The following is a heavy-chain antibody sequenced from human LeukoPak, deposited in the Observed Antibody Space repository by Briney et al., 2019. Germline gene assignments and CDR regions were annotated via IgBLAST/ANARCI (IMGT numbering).Heavy chain of an antibody. CDR2: IIPIFGTA. CDR1: GGTFSSYA. Sequence: ASVKLSCKASGGTFSSYAISWVRQAPGQGLEWMGGIIPIFGTANYAQKFQGRVTVTTDESTSTAYMELSSLRSEDTAVYYCARDDRRLFDYWGQGTLVTVSS. D-gene: IGHD3-16*01. J-gene: IGHJ4*02. V-gene: IGHV1-69*05. CDR3: ARDDRRLFDY.